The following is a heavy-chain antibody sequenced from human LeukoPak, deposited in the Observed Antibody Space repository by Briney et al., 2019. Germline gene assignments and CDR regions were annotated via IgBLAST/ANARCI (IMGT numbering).Heavy chain of an antibody. J-gene: IGHJ3*02. D-gene: IGHD3-22*01. CDR1: GASIGDYY. Sequence: SETLSLTCTVSGASIGDYYWSWIRQRPREGLGWIWHIYYSGKTINNPYLKCRVTLSIAESKNKFSLKLSSVTTADTAVYYCPGEDYFDTIGYASWRFDIWGQGTMVTVSS. CDR2: IYYSGKT. V-gene: IGHV4-59*01. CDR3: PGEDYFDTIGYASWRFDI.